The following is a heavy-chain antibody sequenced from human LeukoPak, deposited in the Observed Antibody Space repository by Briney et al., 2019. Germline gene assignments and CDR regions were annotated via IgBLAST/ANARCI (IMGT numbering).Heavy chain of an antibody. D-gene: IGHD3-9*01. CDR1: GFTFTDYY. J-gene: IGHJ4*02. CDR2: ISSSGSTI. V-gene: IGHV3-11*01. CDR3: ARGAVSYDILTGYGNLDS. Sequence: GGSLRLSCATSGFTFTDYYMSWIRQAPGKGLEWVSYISSSGSTIYYADSVKGRFTISRDNAKNSLYLQMNSLRAEDTAVYYCARGAVSYDILTGYGNLDSWGQGTLVTVAS.